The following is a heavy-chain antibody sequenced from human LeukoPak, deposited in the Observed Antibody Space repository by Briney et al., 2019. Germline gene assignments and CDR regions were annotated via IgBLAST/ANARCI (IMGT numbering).Heavy chain of an antibody. CDR2: TRDKANSYTT. J-gene: IGHJ6*02. CDR1: GFTFSNAW. CDR3: ALHYSGSYYYGMDV. V-gene: IGHV3-72*01. Sequence: GGSLRLSCAVSGFTFSNAWMSWVRQAPGKGLEWVGRTRDKANSYTTEYAASVKGRFTISRDDSKNSLYLQMNSLKTEDTAVYYCALHYSGSYYYGMDVWGQGTTVTVSS. D-gene: IGHD1-26*01.